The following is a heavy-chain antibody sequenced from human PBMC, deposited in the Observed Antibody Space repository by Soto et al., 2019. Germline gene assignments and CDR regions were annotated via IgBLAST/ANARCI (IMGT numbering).Heavy chain of an antibody. CDR3: ARVGWKATVTTMDYYYYMDV. CDR2: IWYDGSNK. Sequence: GSLRLSCAASGFTFSSYGMHWVRQAPGKGLEWVAVIWYDGSNKYYADSVKGRFTISRDNSKNTLYLQMNSLRAEDTAVYYCARVGWKATVTTMDYYYYMDVWGKGTTVTVSS. J-gene: IGHJ6*03. V-gene: IGHV3-33*01. CDR1: GFTFSSYG. D-gene: IGHD4-17*01.